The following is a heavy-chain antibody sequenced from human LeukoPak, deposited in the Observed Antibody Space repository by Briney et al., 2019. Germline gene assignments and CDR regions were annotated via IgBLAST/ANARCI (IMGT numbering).Heavy chain of an antibody. J-gene: IGHJ4*02. D-gene: IGHD2-21*02. CDR1: GYTFTSNG. CDR2: ISTYSGNT. Sequence: GASVRVSCKASGYTFTSNGISWVRQAPGQGLEWMGWISTYSGNTNYAQMFQGRVTITTEKSTRIVYMELRSLRYEDTAIYYCARDRDHAFDYWGQGTLVTVSS. V-gene: IGHV1-18*04. CDR3: ARDRDHAFDY.